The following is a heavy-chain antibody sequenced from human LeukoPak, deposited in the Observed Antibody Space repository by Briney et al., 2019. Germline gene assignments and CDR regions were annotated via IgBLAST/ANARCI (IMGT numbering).Heavy chain of an antibody. V-gene: IGHV3-7*01. J-gene: IGHJ4*02. D-gene: IGHD4-17*01. CDR3: ATTLRSGSTDY. CDR2: IKQDGSEK. Sequence: GGSLRLSCAASGLTFSSHWMHWVRQAPGKGLEWVANIKQDGSEKYYVDSVKGRFTISRDNAKNSLYLQMNSLRAEDTAVYYCATTLRSGSTDYWGQGTLVTVSS. CDR1: GLTFSSHW.